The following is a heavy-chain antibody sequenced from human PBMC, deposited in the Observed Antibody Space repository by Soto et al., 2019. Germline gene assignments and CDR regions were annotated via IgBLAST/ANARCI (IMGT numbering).Heavy chain of an antibody. CDR1: GGSFSGYY. V-gene: IGHV4-34*01. CDR2: INHSGST. Sequence: KTSETLSLTCAVYGGSFSGYYWSWIRQPPGKGLEWIGEINHSGSTNYNPSLKSRVTISVDTSKNQFSLKLSSVTAADTAVYYCARGFHSSSWTLFDYWGQGTLVTVSS. J-gene: IGHJ4*02. D-gene: IGHD6-13*01. CDR3: ARGFHSSSWTLFDY.